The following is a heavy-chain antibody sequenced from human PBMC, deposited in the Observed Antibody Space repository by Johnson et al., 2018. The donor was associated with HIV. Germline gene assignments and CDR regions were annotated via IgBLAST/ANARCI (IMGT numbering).Heavy chain of an antibody. CDR1: GFTVSSNY. D-gene: IGHD1-7*01. J-gene: IGHJ3*02. Sequence: VQLVESGGGLVQPGGSLRLSCAASGFTVSSNYMSWVRQAPGKGLEWVSVIYSGGSTYYADSVKGRFTISRDNSKNSLYLQMNSLRTEDTALYYCAKETKSKAFDIWGQGTMVTVSS. V-gene: IGHV3-66*02. CDR2: IYSGGST. CDR3: AKETKSKAFDI.